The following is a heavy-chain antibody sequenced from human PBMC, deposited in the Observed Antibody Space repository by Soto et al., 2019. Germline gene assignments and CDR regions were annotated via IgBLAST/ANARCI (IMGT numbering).Heavy chain of an antibody. CDR1: GYTFTSYA. CDR2: INAGNGNT. Sequence: ASVKVSCKASGYTFTSYAMHWVRQAPGQRLEWMGWINAGNGNTKYSQKFQGRVAITRDTSASTAYMELSSLRSEDTAVYYCAREREDYYDFWSGYSSRYYYYYGMDVWGQGTTVTVSS. J-gene: IGHJ6*02. V-gene: IGHV1-3*01. CDR3: AREREDYYDFWSGYSSRYYYYYGMDV. D-gene: IGHD3-3*01.